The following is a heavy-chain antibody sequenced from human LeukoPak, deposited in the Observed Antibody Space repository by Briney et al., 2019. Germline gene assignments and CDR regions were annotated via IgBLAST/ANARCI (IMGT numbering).Heavy chain of an antibody. J-gene: IGHJ3*02. D-gene: IGHD3-10*01. CDR3: AIGSRITMVRGVTLMDAFDI. CDR1: GFTFSSYS. Sequence: GGSLRLSCAASGFTFSSYSMNWVRQAPGKGLEWVSSISSSSSYIYYADSVKGRFTISRDNAKNSLYLQMNSLRAEDTAVYYCAIGSRITMVRGVTLMDAFDIWGQGTMVTVSS. CDR2: ISSSSSYI. V-gene: IGHV3-21*01.